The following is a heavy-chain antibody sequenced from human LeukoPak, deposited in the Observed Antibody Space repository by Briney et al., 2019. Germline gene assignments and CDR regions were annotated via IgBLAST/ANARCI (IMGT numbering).Heavy chain of an antibody. Sequence: ASVKVSCKASGGTFSSYAISWVRQAPGQGLEWMGGIIPIFGTANYAQKFQGRVTITTDESTSTAYMELSSLRSEDTAVYYCARGSNEQQLVPGFDYWGQGTLVTVSS. CDR2: IIPIFGTA. D-gene: IGHD6-13*01. V-gene: IGHV1-69*05. CDR1: GGTFSSYA. CDR3: ARGSNEQQLVPGFDY. J-gene: IGHJ4*02.